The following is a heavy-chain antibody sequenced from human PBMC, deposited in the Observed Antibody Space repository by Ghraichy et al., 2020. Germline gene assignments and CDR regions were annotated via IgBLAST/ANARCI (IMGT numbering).Heavy chain of an antibody. CDR1: GYTFTGYY. CDR3: ATNIEYNWNDVSWFDP. D-gene: IGHD1-1*01. Sequence: ASVKVSCKASGYTFTGYYMHWVPQAPGQGLEWMGWINPNSGGTNYAQKFQGRVTMTRDTSISTAYMELSRLRSDDTAVYYCATNIEYNWNDVSWFDPWGQGTLVTVSS. V-gene: IGHV1-2*02. CDR2: INPNSGGT. J-gene: IGHJ5*02.